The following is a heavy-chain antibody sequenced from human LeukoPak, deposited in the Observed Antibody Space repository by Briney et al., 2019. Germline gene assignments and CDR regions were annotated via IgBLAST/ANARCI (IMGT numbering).Heavy chain of an antibody. D-gene: IGHD5-24*01. Sequence: PGGSLRLSCVASGFTFSSHEMNWVRQAPGKGLEWVSYISSSGSNIYYADSVKGRFTISRDNAKSSLYLQMNSLRAEDTAVYYCAKLHGYNFDYWGQGTLVTVSS. J-gene: IGHJ4*02. V-gene: IGHV3-48*03. CDR2: ISSSGSNI. CDR3: AKLHGYNFDY. CDR1: GFTFSSHE.